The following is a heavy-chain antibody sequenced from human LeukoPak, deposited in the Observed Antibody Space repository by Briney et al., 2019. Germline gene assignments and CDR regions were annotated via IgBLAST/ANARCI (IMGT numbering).Heavy chain of an antibody. CDR2: IYYSGST. D-gene: IGHD3-3*01. J-gene: IGHJ5*02. CDR1: GGSISSGGYY. CDR3: ARHRGITIFGVVNWFDP. V-gene: IGHV4-31*03. Sequence: SQTLSLTCTVSGGSISSGGYYWSWIRQHPGKGLEWIGYIYYSGSTYYNPSLKSRVTISVDTSKNQFSLKLSSVTAADTAVYYCARHRGITIFGVVNWFDPWGQGTLVTVSS.